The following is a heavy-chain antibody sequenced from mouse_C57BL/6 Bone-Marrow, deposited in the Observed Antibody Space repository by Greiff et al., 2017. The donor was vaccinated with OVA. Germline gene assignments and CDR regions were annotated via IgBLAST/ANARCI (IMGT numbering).Heavy chain of an antibody. Sequence: EVQGVESGGGLVQPGGSLKLSCAASGFTFSDYYMYWVRQTPEKRLEWVAYISTGGGSTYYPDTVKGRFTSSRDNAKNTLYLQMSRLKSEDTAMDYCASFYHAYWGQGTLVTVSA. J-gene: IGHJ3*01. D-gene: IGHD2-1*01. CDR1: GFTFSDYY. CDR3: ASFYHAY. V-gene: IGHV5-12*01. CDR2: ISTGGGST.